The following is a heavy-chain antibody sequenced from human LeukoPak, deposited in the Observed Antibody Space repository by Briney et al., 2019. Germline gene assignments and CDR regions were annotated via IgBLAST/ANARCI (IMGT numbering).Heavy chain of an antibody. D-gene: IGHD6-13*01. J-gene: IGHJ4*02. CDR1: GFTFSSYA. CDR2: ISYGGSNK. V-gene: IGHV3-30*04. CDR3: ARSIAAAGKIDY. Sequence: GGSLRLSCAASGFTFSSYAMHWVRQAPGKGLEWVAVISYGGSNKYYADSVKGRFTISRDNSKNTLYLQMNSLRAEDTAVYYCARSIAAAGKIDYWGQGTLVTVSS.